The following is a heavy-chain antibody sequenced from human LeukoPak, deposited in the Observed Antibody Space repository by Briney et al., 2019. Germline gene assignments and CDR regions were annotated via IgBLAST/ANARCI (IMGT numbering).Heavy chain of an antibody. CDR1: GYTFTSYG. D-gene: IGHD3-22*01. J-gene: IGHJ3*02. V-gene: IGHV1-69*04. CDR2: IIPILGIA. CDR3: ASDYYDSSGSSRAFDI. Sequence: GASVKVSCKASGYTFTSYGISWVRQAPGQGLEWMGRIIPILGIANYAQKFQGRVTITADKSTSTAYMELSSLRSEDTAVYYCASDYYDSSGSSRAFDIWGQGTMVTVSS.